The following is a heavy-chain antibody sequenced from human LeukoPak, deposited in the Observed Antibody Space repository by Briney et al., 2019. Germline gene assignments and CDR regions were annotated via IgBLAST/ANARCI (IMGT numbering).Heavy chain of an antibody. Sequence: GGSLRLSCAASGFTFSDYYMSWIRQAPGKGLEWVSYISSSGSTIYYADSVKGRFTISRDNAKNSLYLQMNSLRAEDTAVYYCAREGARWEPSFSAFDIWGQGTMVTVSS. CDR2: ISSSGSTI. V-gene: IGHV3-11*01. D-gene: IGHD1-26*01. CDR3: AREGARWEPSFSAFDI. J-gene: IGHJ3*02. CDR1: GFTFSDYY.